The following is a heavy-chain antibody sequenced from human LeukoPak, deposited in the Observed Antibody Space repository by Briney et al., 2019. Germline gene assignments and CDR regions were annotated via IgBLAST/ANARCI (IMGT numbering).Heavy chain of an antibody. CDR2: INPSGDNT. CDR3: ARDQGSYYLRWYFDL. Sequence: ASVKVSCKASGYSFTSYYMHWVRQAPGQGLEWMGRINPSGDNTNYAQKLQGRVTMTTDTSTSTAYMELRSLRSDDTAVYYCARDQGSYYLRWYFDLWGRGTLVTVSS. CDR1: GYSFTSYY. J-gene: IGHJ2*01. V-gene: IGHV1-46*01. D-gene: IGHD1-26*01.